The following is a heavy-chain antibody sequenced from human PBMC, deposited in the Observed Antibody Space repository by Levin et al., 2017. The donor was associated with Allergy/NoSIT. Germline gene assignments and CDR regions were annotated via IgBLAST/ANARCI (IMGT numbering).Heavy chain of an antibody. V-gene: IGHV1-2*06. CDR1: GYTFTGYY. Sequence: ASVKVSCKASGYTFTGYYMHWVRQAPGQGLEWMGRINPNSGGTNYAQKFQGRVTMTRDTSISTAYMELSRLRSDDTAVYYCASPWPYSGYDSDDAFDIWGQGTMVTVSS. CDR3: ASPWPYSGYDSDDAFDI. D-gene: IGHD5-12*01. J-gene: IGHJ3*02. CDR2: INPNSGGT.